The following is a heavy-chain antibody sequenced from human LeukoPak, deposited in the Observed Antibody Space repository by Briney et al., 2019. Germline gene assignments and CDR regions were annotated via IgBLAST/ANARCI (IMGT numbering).Heavy chain of an antibody. CDR3: ASLGVAGTKESY. J-gene: IGHJ4*02. D-gene: IGHD6-19*01. CDR2: FDPEDGET. Sequence: ASVMVSCQVSGYTLTELFMHLVRQAPGKGLEWMGGFDPEDGETIYAQKFQGRVTMTEDTSTDTAYMELSSLRSEDTAVYYCASLGVAGTKESYWGQGTLVTVSS. V-gene: IGHV1-24*01. CDR1: GYTLTELF.